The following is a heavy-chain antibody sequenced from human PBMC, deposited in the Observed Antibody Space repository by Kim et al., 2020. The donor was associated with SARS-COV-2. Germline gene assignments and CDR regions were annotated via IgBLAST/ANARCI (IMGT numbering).Heavy chain of an antibody. J-gene: IGHJ6*02. V-gene: IGHV3-21*01. D-gene: IGHD6-19*01. CDR1: GFTFSSYS. CDR2: ISSSSSYI. CDR3: ARGTLSSGWYQYYYYGMDV. Sequence: GGSLRLSCAASGFTFSSYSMNWVRQAPGKGLEWVSSISSSSSYIYYADSVKGRFTISRDNAKNSLYLQMNSLRAEDTAVYYCARGTLSSGWYQYYYYGMDVWGQGTTVTVSS.